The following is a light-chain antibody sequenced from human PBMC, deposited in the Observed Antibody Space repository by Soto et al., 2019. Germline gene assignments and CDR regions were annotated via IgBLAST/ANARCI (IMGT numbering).Light chain of an antibody. Sequence: EIVLTQSPGTLSLSPGQRATLSCRASQSVSSSYLAWYQHKRGQAPRLLMFGTGSRATGIPDRFSGTGSGTDFTLIINRLEPEDFAVYYCQQYSSTPHTFGQGTKLEIE. CDR2: GTG. V-gene: IGKV3-20*01. J-gene: IGKJ2*01. CDR1: QSVSSSY. CDR3: QQYSSTPHT.